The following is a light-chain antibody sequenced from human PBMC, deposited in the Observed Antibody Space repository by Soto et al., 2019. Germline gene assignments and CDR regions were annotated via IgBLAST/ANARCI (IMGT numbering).Light chain of an antibody. Sequence: AIRMTQSPSSLSASTVDVVTITCLASQGISSYLAWYQQKPGKAPKLLIYAASTLQSGVPSRFSGSGSGTDFTLTISCLQSEDFATYYCQQYYSYPWTFGQGTKVDIK. V-gene: IGKV1-8*01. CDR1: QGISSY. CDR2: AAS. J-gene: IGKJ1*01. CDR3: QQYYSYPWT.